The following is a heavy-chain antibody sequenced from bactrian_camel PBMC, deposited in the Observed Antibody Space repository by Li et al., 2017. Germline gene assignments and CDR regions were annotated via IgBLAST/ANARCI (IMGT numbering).Heavy chain of an antibody. J-gene: IGHJ4*01. CDR2: IDGDGRT. D-gene: IGHD3*01. CDR1: GFTYSTYC. V-gene: IGHV3S26*01. CDR3: AATGRPIEIAIQALGVIGVADNY. Sequence: VQLVESGGGSVQAGGSLRLSCVASGFTYSTYCVAWFRQAPGKEREGVAAIDGDGRTSYADSVKGRFTISQDNAKNTLYLQMNNLKPEDTAMYYCAATGRPIEIAIQALGVIGVADNYWGQGTQVTVS.